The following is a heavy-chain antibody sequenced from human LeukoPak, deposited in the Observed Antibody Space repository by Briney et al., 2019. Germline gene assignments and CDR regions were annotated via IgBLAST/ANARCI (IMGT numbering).Heavy chain of an antibody. V-gene: IGHV3-21*04. Sequence: GGSLRLSCAASGFTFSSYSMNWVRQAPGKGLEWVSSISGSSSYIHYADSVEGRFTISRDNSKNTLYLQMNSLRAEDTAAYYCATERDWGQGTLVTVSS. CDR2: ISGSSSYI. CDR1: GFTFSSYS. CDR3: ATERD. J-gene: IGHJ4*02.